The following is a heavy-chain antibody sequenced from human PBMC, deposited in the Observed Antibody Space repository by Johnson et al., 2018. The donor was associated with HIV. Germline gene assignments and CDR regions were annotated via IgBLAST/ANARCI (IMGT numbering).Heavy chain of an antibody. CDR3: ARGPSVVTLHAFDL. D-gene: IGHD4-23*01. CDR2: ISYDGSNE. V-gene: IGHV3-30*14. J-gene: IGHJ3*01. Sequence: QVQLVESGGGVVQPGRSLRLSCAASGFTFSSYTMYWVRQAPGKGLEWVAVISYDGSNEYYADSVKGRFTISRDNSKNTLYLQMNSMRAGDTAVYYCARGPSVVTLHAFDLWGQGTLVTVSS. CDR1: GFTFSSYT.